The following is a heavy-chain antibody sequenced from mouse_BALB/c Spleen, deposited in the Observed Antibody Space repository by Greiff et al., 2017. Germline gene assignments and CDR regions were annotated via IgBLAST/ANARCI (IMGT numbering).Heavy chain of an antibody. D-gene: IGHD2-4*01. V-gene: IGHV5-6*02. Sequence: EVMLVESGGDLVKPGGSLKLSCAASGFTFSSYGMSWVRQTPDKRLEWVATISSGGSYTYYPDSVKGRFTISRDNAKNTLYLQMSSLKSEDTAMYYCARRGTMTTDYAMDYWGQGTSVTVSS. CDR1: GFTFSSYG. CDR3: ARRGTMTTDYAMDY. J-gene: IGHJ4*01. CDR2: ISSGGSYT.